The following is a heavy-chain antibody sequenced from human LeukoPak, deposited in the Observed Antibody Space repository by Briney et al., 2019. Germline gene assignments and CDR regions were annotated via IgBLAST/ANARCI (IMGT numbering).Heavy chain of an antibody. V-gene: IGHV4-59*08. J-gene: IGHJ3*02. CDR2: IFYSGST. D-gene: IGHD4-17*01. CDR3: ARSAPTVTTHDAFDI. Sequence: PSETLSLTCTVSGASISSNSYWSWIRQPPGKGLEWIGYIFYSGSTNYNPSLRSRVTISLDTSKNQFSLKLSSVTAADTAVYYCARSAPTVTTHDAFDIWSQGTMVTVSS. CDR1: GASISSNSY.